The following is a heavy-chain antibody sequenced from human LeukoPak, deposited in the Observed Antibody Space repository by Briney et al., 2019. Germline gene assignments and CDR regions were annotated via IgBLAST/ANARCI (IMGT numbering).Heavy chain of an antibody. D-gene: IGHD3-10*01. Sequence: GGSLRLSCAASGFTFSSYWMHWVRRAPGKGLVWVSRINSDGSSTSYADSVKGRFTISRDNAKNTLYLQMNSLRAEDTAVYYCARDRGAPAQNWFDPWGQGTLVTVSS. J-gene: IGHJ5*02. CDR2: INSDGSST. V-gene: IGHV3-74*01. CDR1: GFTFSSYW. CDR3: ARDRGAPAQNWFDP.